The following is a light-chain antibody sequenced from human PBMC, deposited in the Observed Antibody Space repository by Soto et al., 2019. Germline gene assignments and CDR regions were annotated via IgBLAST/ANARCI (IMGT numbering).Light chain of an antibody. Sequence: DIVMTQSPLSLPVTPGEPASISCGSSQSLLHSNGYNYLDWYLQKPGQSPQLLIYLGSNRASVVPDRFSGSGSCTDVTLKISSVEAEDVGVYYCMQALHTPLTFGGGPNVVIK. CDR3: MQALHTPLT. V-gene: IGKV2-28*01. J-gene: IGKJ4*01. CDR2: LGS. CDR1: QSLLHSNGYNY.